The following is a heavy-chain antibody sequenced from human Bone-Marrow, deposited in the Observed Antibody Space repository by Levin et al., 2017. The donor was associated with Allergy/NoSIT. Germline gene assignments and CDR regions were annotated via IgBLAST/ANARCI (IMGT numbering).Heavy chain of an antibody. CDR1: DYSINSGHY. CDR3: ATFGCSGGSCHLGGDY. D-gene: IGHD2-15*01. J-gene: IGHJ4*02. V-gene: IGHV4-38-2*01. CDR2: MYHTGTT. Sequence: SETLSLTCVVSDYSINSGHYWGWIRQSPGKGLQWIGNMYHTGTTYYTPSLKDRVTISLDTSKNEVYLKLRSVTAADPARYYCATFGCSGGSCHLGGDYWGQGILVTVSS.